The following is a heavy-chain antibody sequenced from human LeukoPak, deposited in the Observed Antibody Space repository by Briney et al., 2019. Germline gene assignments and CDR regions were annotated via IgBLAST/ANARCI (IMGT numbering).Heavy chain of an antibody. Sequence: ASVTVSFKASGYTFTSYYLHWVRQPPAQGLEWVGIINISGGRTRYAQKLQGRVTMTRDTSTSTVYMELSSLRSEDTAVYYCARANLEYYYDSSGKSRYFQHWGQGTLGTVSS. D-gene: IGHD3-22*01. V-gene: IGHV1-46*04. CDR1: GYTFTSYY. CDR2: INISGGRT. CDR3: ARANLEYYYDSSGKSRYFQH. J-gene: IGHJ1*01.